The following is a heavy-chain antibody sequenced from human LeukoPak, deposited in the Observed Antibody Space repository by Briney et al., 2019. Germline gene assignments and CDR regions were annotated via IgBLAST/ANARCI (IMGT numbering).Heavy chain of an antibody. CDR1: GFTFSDST. Sequence: GGSLRLSCAASGFTFSDSTIHWVRQASGKGLEWVGRIKSRTNKYATAYAASVKGRFTISRDDSKNTAYLQMHSLKTEDTALYYCTRDGDSVYWGQGTLVTVSS. CDR3: TRDGDSVY. CDR2: IKSRTNKYAT. V-gene: IGHV3-73*01. J-gene: IGHJ4*02. D-gene: IGHD4-17*01.